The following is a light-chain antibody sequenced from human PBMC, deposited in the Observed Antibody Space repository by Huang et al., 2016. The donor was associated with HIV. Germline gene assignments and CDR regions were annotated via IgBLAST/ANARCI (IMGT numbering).Light chain of an antibody. CDR2: LSS. CDR1: QSLLHSNGYNY. J-gene: IGKJ5*01. Sequence: DIVMTQSPLSLPVTPGEPASISCRSSQSLLHSNGYNYLDWYLQKRGQSPQLLMYLSSNRASGVPDRFSGSGSVVDFTLKISRVEAEDAGVYYCMQSLQTPRTFGQGTRLEMK. CDR3: MQSLQTPRT. V-gene: IGKV2-28*01.